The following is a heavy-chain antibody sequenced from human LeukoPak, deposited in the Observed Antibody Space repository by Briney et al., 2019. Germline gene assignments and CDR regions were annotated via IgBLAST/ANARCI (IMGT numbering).Heavy chain of an antibody. CDR1: GFTVSSNY. CDR3: ATVLRPEYSGSYRD. CDR2: IYSGGST. D-gene: IGHD1-26*01. J-gene: IGHJ4*02. Sequence: GGSLRLSCAASGFTVSSNYMSWVRQAPGKGLEWVSVIYSGGSTYYADSVKGRFTISRDNSKNTLYLQMNSLRAEDTAVYYCATVLRPEYSGSYRDWGQGTLVTVSS. V-gene: IGHV3-53*01.